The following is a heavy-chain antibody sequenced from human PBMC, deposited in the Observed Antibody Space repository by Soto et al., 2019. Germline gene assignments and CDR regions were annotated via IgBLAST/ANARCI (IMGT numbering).Heavy chain of an antibody. D-gene: IGHD6-19*01. CDR1: GFSLSTSGMC. CDR2: IDWDDDK. Sequence: SGPRCEPTQTLTLTCTFSGFSLSTSGMCVSWIRQPPGKALEWLALIDWDDDKYYSTSLKTRLTFSKDTSKNQVVLTMTNMDPVDTATYYCARIREYSSGWYRWFDPWGQGTLVTVSS. J-gene: IGHJ5*02. CDR3: ARIREYSSGWYRWFDP. V-gene: IGHV2-70*01.